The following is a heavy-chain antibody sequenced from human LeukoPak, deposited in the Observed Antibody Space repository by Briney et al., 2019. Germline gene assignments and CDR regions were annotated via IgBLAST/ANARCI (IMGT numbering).Heavy chain of an antibody. CDR2: IIPIFGTV. D-gene: IGHD3-22*01. J-gene: IGHJ6*02. CDR1: GGTFSSYG. CDR3: ARTNYHDSSGHQGAGTYYYGMDV. V-gene: IGHV1-69*06. Sequence: SVKVSCKASGGTFSSYGISWVRQAPGQGLEWMGRIIPIFGTVKYAQKFQGRVTITADTSTSTAYMELSSLRSEDTAVYYCARTNYHDSSGHQGAGTYYYGMDVWGQGTTVTVSS.